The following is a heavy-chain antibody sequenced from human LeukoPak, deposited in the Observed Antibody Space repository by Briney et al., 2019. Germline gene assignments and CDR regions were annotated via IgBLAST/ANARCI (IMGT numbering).Heavy chain of an antibody. D-gene: IGHD3-3*01. J-gene: IGHJ4*02. V-gene: IGHV4-34*01. CDR3: ARSLSPYYDVASAYWVWGY. CDR1: GESFSGYY. CDR2: INQSGDT. Sequence: SETLSLTCGVSGESFSGYYWGWLRQPPGKGLEWIGEINQSGDTNYNPSFETRVTMSVDASKKQFSLKVKSVTAADGAVYYCARSLSPYYDVASAYWVWGYWGQGTLVIISS.